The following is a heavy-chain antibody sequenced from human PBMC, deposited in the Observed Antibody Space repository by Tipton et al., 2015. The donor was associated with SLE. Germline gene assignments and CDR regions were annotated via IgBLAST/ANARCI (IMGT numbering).Heavy chain of an antibody. D-gene: IGHD7-27*01. J-gene: IGHJ4*02. CDR1: GGSFSGYY. CDR2: INHSGST. Sequence: TLSLTCAAYGGSFSGYYWSWIRQPPGKGLEWIGEINHSGSTNYNPSLKSRVTISVDTSKNQFSLKLSSVTAADTAVYYCARGELGIRTFDYWGQGTLVTVSS. CDR3: ARGELGIRTFDY. V-gene: IGHV4-34*01.